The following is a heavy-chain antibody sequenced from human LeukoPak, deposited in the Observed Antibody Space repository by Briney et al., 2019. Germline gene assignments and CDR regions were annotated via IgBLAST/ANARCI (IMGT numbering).Heavy chain of an antibody. CDR1: GFTFSSYG. J-gene: IGHJ4*02. V-gene: IGHV3-23*01. CDR2: ISGSGGST. D-gene: IGHD1-26*01. CDR3: AKDRSIGTYYTFDH. Sequence: GGSLRLSCAASGFTFSSYGMSWVRQAPGKGLEWVSAISGSGGSTYYADSVKGRFTISRDNSKNSLYLQMKSLTAADTAVYYCAKDRSIGTYYTFDHWGQGTLVSVSS.